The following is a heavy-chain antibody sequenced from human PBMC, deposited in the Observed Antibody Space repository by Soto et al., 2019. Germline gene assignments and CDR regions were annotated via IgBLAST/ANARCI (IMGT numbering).Heavy chain of an antibody. Sequence: GGSLRLSCSTSGFTFTMYWMSWVRQAPGKGLEWAANIKYDGSERYYVDSMKGRRTISRDNARNSLYLQLNSLRAEDTAVYYCARWRCSSTSCFFDYWGPGTLVTVSS. D-gene: IGHD2-2*01. J-gene: IGHJ4*02. CDR2: IKYDGSER. CDR3: ARWRCSSTSCFFDY. CDR1: GFTFTMYW. V-gene: IGHV3-7*03.